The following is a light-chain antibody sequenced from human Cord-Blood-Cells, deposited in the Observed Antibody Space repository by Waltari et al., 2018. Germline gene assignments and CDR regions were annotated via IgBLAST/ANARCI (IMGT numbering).Light chain of an antibody. CDR1: QSVSSY. J-gene: IGKJ5*01. CDR2: DAS. V-gene: IGKV3-11*01. CDR3: QQRSNWPSIT. Sequence: EIVLTQSPATLSLSPGERATISCRASQSVSSYFAWYQQKPGQAPRLLIYDASNRATGIPARFSGSGSGTDFTRTISSLEPEDFAVYYCQQRSNWPSITFGQGTRLEIK.